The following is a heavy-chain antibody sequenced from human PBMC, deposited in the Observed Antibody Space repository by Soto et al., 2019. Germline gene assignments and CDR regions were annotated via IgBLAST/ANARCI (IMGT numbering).Heavy chain of an antibody. V-gene: IGHV3-73*02. D-gene: IGHD2-8*01. J-gene: IGHJ6*02. CDR3: TNPHVCYGVDV. Sequence: EVQLVESGGGLVQPGGSLKLSCAASGFTFSGSAVHWVRQASGKGLEWVGRIRSKANNYATAYAASVQGRFTIFRDDLNTTAYLQMNSLKTEDTAVYLCTNPHVCYGVDVWGQGTRVTVSS. CDR1: GFTFSGSA. CDR2: IRSKANNYAT.